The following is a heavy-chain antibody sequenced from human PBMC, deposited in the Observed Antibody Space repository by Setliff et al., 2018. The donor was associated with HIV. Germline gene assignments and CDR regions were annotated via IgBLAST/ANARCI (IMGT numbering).Heavy chain of an antibody. Sequence: GASVKVSCKASGYTFTSYDINWVRQAPGQGLEWMGRINPNSGGTNYAQKFQGRVSMTRDTSITTAYMELSGLRSDDTAVYYCARDGPLEGSYRYYYYYMDVWGKGTTVTVSS. CDR1: GYTFTSYD. J-gene: IGHJ6*03. V-gene: IGHV1-2*06. CDR2: INPNSGGT. D-gene: IGHD3-10*01. CDR3: ARDGPLEGSYRYYYYYMDV.